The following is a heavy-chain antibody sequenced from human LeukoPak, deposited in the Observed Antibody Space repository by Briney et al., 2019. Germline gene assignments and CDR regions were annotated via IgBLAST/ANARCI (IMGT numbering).Heavy chain of an antibody. J-gene: IGHJ2*01. Sequence: GGSLRLSCAASGFTFSSYWMSWVRQAPGKGLEWVANIKQDGSEKYYVDSVKGRFTISRDNAKKSLYLQMNSLSAEDTAVYYCARAEATAGTDWYFDLWGRGTLVTASS. V-gene: IGHV3-7*01. D-gene: IGHD6-13*01. CDR1: GFTFSSYW. CDR3: ARAEATAGTDWYFDL. CDR2: IKQDGSEK.